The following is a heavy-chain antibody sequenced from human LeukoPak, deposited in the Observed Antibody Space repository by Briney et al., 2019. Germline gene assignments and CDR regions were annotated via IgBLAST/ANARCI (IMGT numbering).Heavy chain of an antibody. CDR3: ARRYCSGVSCYPDY. CDR2: IYPGDSDT. J-gene: IGHJ4*02. D-gene: IGHD2-15*01. V-gene: IGHV5-51*01. Sequence: GESLNICCKCSGYIFTSYWLGWVRQLPGKRLEWMGIIYPGDSDTRYSPSFQGQVTISADKSITTAYLQWSSLKASDTAMYYCARRYCSGVSCYPDYWGQGTLVTVSS. CDR1: GYIFTSYW.